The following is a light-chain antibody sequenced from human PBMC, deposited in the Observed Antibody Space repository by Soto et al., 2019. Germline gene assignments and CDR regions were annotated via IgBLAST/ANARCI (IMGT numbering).Light chain of an antibody. J-gene: IGLJ2*01. V-gene: IGLV7-46*01. CDR2: DTS. CDR1: TGAVTSGHY. Sequence: QSVVTQEPSLTVSPGGTVTLTCGSSTGAVTSGHYPYWFQQKPGQAPRTLIYDTSNKHSWTPARFSGSLLGGKAALTLSGAQPEDEADYHCLLSYSGARGDVVFGGGTKVTVL. CDR3: LLSYSGARGDVV.